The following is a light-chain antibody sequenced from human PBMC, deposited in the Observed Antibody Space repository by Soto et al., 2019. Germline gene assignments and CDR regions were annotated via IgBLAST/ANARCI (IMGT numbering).Light chain of an antibody. CDR3: TSYATGGPHV. CDR1: NSDIGGYNI. J-gene: IGLJ1*01. CDR2: DVS. Sequence: QSVLTQPASVSGSPGQSITLSCTGTNSDIGGYNIVSWYQQHPGKAPKLMIYDVSIRPSGVSDRFSGSKSANTASLTISGLQPEDEADYYCTSYATGGPHVFGPGTKVTVL. V-gene: IGLV2-14*01.